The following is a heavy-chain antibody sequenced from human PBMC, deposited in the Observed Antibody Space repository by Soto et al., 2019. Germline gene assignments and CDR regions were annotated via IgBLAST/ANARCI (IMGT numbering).Heavy chain of an antibody. D-gene: IGHD6-19*01. Sequence: EVHLVQSGAEVRKPGESLRISCKASGYIFSSYWINWVCQMPGKGLEWMGKISPSDCYTNYSPAFQGHVTISADKSINTAYLQWEKLTASDTAMYYCTTVAGRGPWDYWGQGTLVTVSS. CDR1: GYIFSSYW. CDR2: ISPSDCYT. CDR3: TTVAGRGPWDY. V-gene: IGHV5-10-1*03. J-gene: IGHJ4*02.